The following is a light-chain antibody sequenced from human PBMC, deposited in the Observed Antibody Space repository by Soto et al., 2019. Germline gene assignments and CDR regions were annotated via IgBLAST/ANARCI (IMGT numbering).Light chain of an antibody. V-gene: IGLV1-51*01. CDR2: DNN. J-gene: IGLJ3*02. CDR1: SSNIGNNY. Sequence: QSVLTQPPSVSAAPGQTVTISCSGSSSNIGNNYVSWYQQLPGTAPKLLIYDNNKRPSGIPDRFSGSKSGTSATLGITGLQTGDEADYYCNSYAITNTWLFGGGTKLTVL. CDR3: NSYAITNTWL.